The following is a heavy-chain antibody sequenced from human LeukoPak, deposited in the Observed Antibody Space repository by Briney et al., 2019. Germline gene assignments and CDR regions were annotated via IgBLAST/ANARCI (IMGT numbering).Heavy chain of an antibody. D-gene: IGHD3-10*01. V-gene: IGHV3-23*01. Sequence: GGSLRLSCAASGFTFSSYAMSWVRQAPGKGLEWVSAISGSGGSTYYADSVKGRFTISRDNSKNTLYLQMNSLRTEDTAVYYCAKGRVRGVIIPPSYWGQGTLVTVSS. CDR3: AKGRVRGVIIPPSY. J-gene: IGHJ4*02. CDR1: GFTFSSYA. CDR2: ISGSGGST.